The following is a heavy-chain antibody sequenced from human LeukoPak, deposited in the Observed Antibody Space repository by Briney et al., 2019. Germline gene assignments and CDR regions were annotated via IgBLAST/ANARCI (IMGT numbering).Heavy chain of an antibody. J-gene: IGHJ5*02. D-gene: IGHD3-10*01. CDR3: ATDLLVVRGVGGWFDP. V-gene: IGHV1-69*13. CDR2: IIPIFGTA. Sequence: ASVKVSCKASGGTFSSYAIGWVRQAPGQGLEWMGGIIPIFGTANYAQKFQGRVTITADESTSTAYMELSSLRSEDTAVYYCATDLLVVRGVGGWFDPWGQGTLVTVSS. CDR1: GGTFSSYA.